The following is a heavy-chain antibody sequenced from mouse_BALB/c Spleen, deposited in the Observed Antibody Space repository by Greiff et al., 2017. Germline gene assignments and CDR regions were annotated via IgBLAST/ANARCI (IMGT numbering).Heavy chain of an antibody. Sequence: EAQVVESGGGLVQPGGSLKLSCAASGFDFSSYWMSWVRQAPGKGLEWIGEINPDSSTINYTPSLKDKFIISRDNAKNTLYLQMSKVRSEDTALYYGARPKGMITPFAYWGQGTLVTVSA. J-gene: IGHJ3*01. CDR1: GFDFSSYW. V-gene: IGHV4-1*02. D-gene: IGHD2-4*01. CDR3: ARPKGMITPFAY. CDR2: INPDSSTI.